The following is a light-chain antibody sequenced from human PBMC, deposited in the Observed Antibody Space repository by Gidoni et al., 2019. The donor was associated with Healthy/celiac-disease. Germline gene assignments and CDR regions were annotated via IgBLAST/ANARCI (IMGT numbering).Light chain of an antibody. V-gene: IGKV1-39*01. CDR1: QSISSY. CDR2: AAS. CDR3: QQSYSTPLT. Sequence: DIQMTQSPSSLSASVGARVTITRRASQSISSYLNWYQQKPGKAPKLLIYAASSLQSGVPPRFSGSGSGTDFTLTISSLQPEDFATYYCQQSYSTPLTFGGGTKVEIK. J-gene: IGKJ4*02.